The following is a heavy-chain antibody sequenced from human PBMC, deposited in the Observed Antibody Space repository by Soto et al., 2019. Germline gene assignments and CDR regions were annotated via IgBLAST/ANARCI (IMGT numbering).Heavy chain of an antibody. V-gene: IGHV3-30*18. CDR2: ISYDGSNK. D-gene: IGHD3-10*01. J-gene: IGHJ1*01. CDR1: GFAFSSYR. CDR3: AKDRFVWFGAGGYFQH. Sequence: PGXSLRLSCAASGFAFSSYRMHCVRQAPFKGLERVAVISYDGSNKYYADSVKGRFTISRDNSKNTLYLQMNSLRAEDTAVYYCAKDRFVWFGAGGYFQHWGQGTLVTVSS.